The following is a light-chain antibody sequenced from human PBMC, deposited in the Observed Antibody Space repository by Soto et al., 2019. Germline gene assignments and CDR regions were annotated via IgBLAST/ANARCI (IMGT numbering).Light chain of an antibody. V-gene: IGKV3D-20*01. CDR1: QSISSNS. CDR3: QQYGNSLT. Sequence: EIVLTQSPATLSLSPRERATLSCGASQSISSNSLAWYQQKPGLAPRLLIYDASSRATGIPDRFSGSGSGTDFTLTTSRLEPEDFVVYYCQQYGNSLTFGGGTKVEIK. J-gene: IGKJ4*01. CDR2: DAS.